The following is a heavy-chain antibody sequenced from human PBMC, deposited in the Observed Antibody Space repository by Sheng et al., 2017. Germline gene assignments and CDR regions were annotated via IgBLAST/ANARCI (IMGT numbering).Heavy chain of an antibody. V-gene: IGHV1-69*13. D-gene: IGHD3-22*01. CDR3: ARGRRAYYYDSSGYWCLSY. Sequence: QVQLVQSGAEVKKPGSSVKVSCKASGGTFSSYAISWVRQAPGQGLEWMGGIIPIFGTANYAQKFQGRVTITADESTSTAYMELSSLRSEDTAVYYCARGRRAYYYDSSGYWCLSYWGQGTLVTVSS. CDR2: IIPIFGTA. CDR1: GGTFSSYA. J-gene: IGHJ4*02.